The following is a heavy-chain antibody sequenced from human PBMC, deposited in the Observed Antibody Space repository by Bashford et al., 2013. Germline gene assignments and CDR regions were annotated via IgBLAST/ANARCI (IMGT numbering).Heavy chain of an antibody. D-gene: IGHD3-10*01. CDR2: IHSDGRST. V-gene: IGHV3-74*01. Sequence: VRQAPGKGLEWVSRIHSDGRSTSYADSVRGRFTISRDNARNMAYLQVSSLRAEDTAVYYCATSAYYAWVDWGQGALVTVSS. J-gene: IGHJ4*02. CDR3: ATSAYYAWVD.